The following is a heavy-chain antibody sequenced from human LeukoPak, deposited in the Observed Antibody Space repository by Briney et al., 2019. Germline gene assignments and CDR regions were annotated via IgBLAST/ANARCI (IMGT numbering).Heavy chain of an antibody. CDR2: IYTSGST. CDR1: GGSFSGYY. J-gene: IGHJ4*02. D-gene: IGHD3-10*01. V-gene: IGHV4-4*07. Sequence: SETLSLTCAVYGGSFSGYYWSWIRQPAGKGLEWIGRIYTSGSTNYNPSLKSRVTMSVDTSKNQFSLKLSSVTAADTAVYYCARDQRGIVDYWGQGTLVTVSS. CDR3: ARDQRGIVDY.